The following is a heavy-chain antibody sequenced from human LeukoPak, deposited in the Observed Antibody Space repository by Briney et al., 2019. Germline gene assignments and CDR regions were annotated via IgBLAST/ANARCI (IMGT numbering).Heavy chain of an antibody. CDR2: INTNTGNP. J-gene: IGHJ6*03. Sequence: ASVKVSCKASGYTFTSYAMNWVRQAPGQGLEWMGWINTNTGNPTYAQGFTGRFVFSLDTSVSTAYLQIRSLKAEDTAVYYCAREYGGNYYYYYMDVWGKGTTVTVSS. D-gene: IGHD5-12*01. CDR1: GYTFTSYA. CDR3: AREYGGNYYYYYMDV. V-gene: IGHV7-4-1*01.